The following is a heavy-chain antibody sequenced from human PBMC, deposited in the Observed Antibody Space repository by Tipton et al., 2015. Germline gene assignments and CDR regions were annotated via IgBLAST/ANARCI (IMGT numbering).Heavy chain of an antibody. V-gene: IGHV1-69*01. CDR3: ARGRSGSYYHFDY. Sequence: QSGAEVKKPGSSVKVSCKASGGTFSTYAISWVRQAPGHGLEWMGGIIPIFATPNYAQKFQGRVTITADESTRTAYMELSSLRSEDTAVHYCARGRSGSYYHFDYWGQGTLVTVSS. CDR2: IIPIFATP. D-gene: IGHD1-26*01. CDR1: GGTFSTYA. J-gene: IGHJ4*02.